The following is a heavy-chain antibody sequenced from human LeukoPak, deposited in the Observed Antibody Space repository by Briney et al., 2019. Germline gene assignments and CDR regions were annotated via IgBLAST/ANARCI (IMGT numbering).Heavy chain of an antibody. Sequence: PGGSLRLSCAASGFTFSSYSMNWVRQAPGKGLEWVSSISSSSSYIYYADSVKGRFTISRDNAKNSLYLQMNSLRAEDTAVYYCASLCYDFWSGYSDYWGQGTLVTVSS. CDR2: ISSSSSYI. CDR1: GFTFSSYS. CDR3: ASLCYDFWSGYSDY. J-gene: IGHJ4*02. D-gene: IGHD3-3*01. V-gene: IGHV3-21*01.